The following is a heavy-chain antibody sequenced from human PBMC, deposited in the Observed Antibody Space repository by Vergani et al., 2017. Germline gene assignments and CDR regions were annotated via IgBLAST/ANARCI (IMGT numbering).Heavy chain of an antibody. Sequence: QVQLVQSGAEVKKPGYSVKVSCKASGGTFSSYAISWVRQAPGQGLELMGGIIPIFGTANYAQKFQGRVTMTRDTSRSTVYMELSSLRSEDTAVYYCTRGWYYDSIAYWAYLGQGTLVTVSS. J-gene: IGHJ4*02. D-gene: IGHD3-22*01. CDR3: TRGWYYDSIAYWAY. CDR2: IIPIFGTA. CDR1: GGTFSSYA. V-gene: IGHV1-69*05.